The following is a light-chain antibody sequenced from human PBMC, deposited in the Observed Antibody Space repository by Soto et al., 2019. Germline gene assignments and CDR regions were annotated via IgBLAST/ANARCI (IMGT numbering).Light chain of an antibody. CDR3: QQYGTPPLWT. J-gene: IGKJ1*01. CDR2: ATS. V-gene: IGKV3-20*01. Sequence: IVLTQSPGTLSLSPGERATLSCRARQTISSKYLAWYQQKPGQAPRLLIYATSNRAPGIPGRISGSGSGTDFTLTLSRLEPEDFAVYSCQQYGTPPLWTFCQGTKVEIK. CDR1: QTISSKY.